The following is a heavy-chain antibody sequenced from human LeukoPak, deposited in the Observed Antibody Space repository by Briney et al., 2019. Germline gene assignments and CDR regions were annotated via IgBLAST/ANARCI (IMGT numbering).Heavy chain of an antibody. CDR1: GYTFTSYD. CDR2: MNPNSGNT. J-gene: IGHJ2*01. CDR3: ARDWEVVPTAHWKIWFFDL. D-gene: IGHD2-2*01. V-gene: IGHV1-8*01. Sequence: GASVKVSCKASGYTFTSYDINWVRQATGQGLEWMGWMNPNSGNTGYAQKFQGRVTMTRNTSISTAYMELSSLRSEDTAVYYCARDWEVVPTAHWKIWFFDLWGRGTMVTVSS.